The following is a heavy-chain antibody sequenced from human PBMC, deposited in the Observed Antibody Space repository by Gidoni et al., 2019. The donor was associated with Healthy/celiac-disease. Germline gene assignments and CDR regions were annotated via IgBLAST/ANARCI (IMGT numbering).Heavy chain of an antibody. V-gene: IGHV1-69*06. Sequence: QVQLVQSGAEVKKPRSSVKVSCKASGGSFSSYATSWVRQAPGQGLEWMGGTIPIFGTANYAQKFQGRVTITADKSTSTAYMELSSLRSEDTAVYYCARVAARPYYYGMDVWGQGTTVTVSS. J-gene: IGHJ6*02. D-gene: IGHD6-6*01. CDR3: ARVAARPYYYGMDV. CDR1: GGSFSSYA. CDR2: TIPIFGTA.